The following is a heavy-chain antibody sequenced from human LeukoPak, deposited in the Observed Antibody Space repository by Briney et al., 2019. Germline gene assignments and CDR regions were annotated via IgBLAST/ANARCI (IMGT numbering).Heavy chain of an antibody. CDR2: ISGSGGST. J-gene: IGHJ4*02. Sequence: GGSLRLSCAASGFTSSSYAMSWVRQAPGKGLEWVSAISGSGGSTYYADSVKGRFTISRDNSKNTLYLQMNSLRAEDTAVYYCAKDNYYDSSGYSYFDYWGQGTLVTVSS. D-gene: IGHD3-22*01. V-gene: IGHV3-23*01. CDR3: AKDNYYDSSGYSYFDY. CDR1: GFTSSSYA.